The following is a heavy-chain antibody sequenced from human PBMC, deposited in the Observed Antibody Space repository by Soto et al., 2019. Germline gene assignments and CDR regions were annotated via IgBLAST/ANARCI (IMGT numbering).Heavy chain of an antibody. J-gene: IGHJ5*02. CDR3: ARLNWLPSPLLGWFDP. Sequence: PSETLSLTCTVSGGSISSYYWSWIRQPPGKGLEWIGYIYYSGSTNYNPSLKSRVTISVDTSKNQFSLKLSSVTAADTAVYYCARLNWLPSPLLGWFDPWGQGTLVTVSS. V-gene: IGHV4-59*08. D-gene: IGHD3-9*01. CDR2: IYYSGST. CDR1: GGSISSYY.